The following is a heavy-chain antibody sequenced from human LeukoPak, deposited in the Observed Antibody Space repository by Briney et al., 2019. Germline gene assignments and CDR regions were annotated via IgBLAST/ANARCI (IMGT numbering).Heavy chain of an antibody. CDR2: ISWNSGSI. D-gene: IGHD3-22*01. CDR1: GFTFDDYA. Sequence: GGSLRLSCAASGFTFDDYAMHWVRQAPGKGLEWVSGISWNSGSIGYADSVKGRFTISRDNAKNSLYLQMNSLRAEDTALYYCAKGGSSGYFKSPFDYWGQGTLVTVSS. CDR3: AKGGSSGYFKSPFDY. V-gene: IGHV3-9*01. J-gene: IGHJ4*02.